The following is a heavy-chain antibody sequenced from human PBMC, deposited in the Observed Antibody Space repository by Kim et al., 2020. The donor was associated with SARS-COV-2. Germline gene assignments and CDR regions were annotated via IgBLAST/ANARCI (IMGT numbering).Heavy chain of an antibody. D-gene: IGHD3-3*01. CDR2: IYYSGST. J-gene: IGHJ2*01. CDR1: GGSISSYY. V-gene: IGHV4-59*01. Sequence: SETLSLTCTVSGGSISSYYWSWIRQPPGKGLEWIGYIYYSGSTNYNPSLKSRVTISVDTSKNQFSLKLSSVTAADTAVYYCARSRGTIFGVVYWYFDLWGRGTLVTVSS. CDR3: ARSRGTIFGVVYWYFDL.